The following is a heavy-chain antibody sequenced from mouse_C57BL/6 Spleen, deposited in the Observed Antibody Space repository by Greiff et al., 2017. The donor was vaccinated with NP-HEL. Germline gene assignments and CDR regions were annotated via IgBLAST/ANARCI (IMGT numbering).Heavy chain of an antibody. CDR2: INPNYGTT. V-gene: IGHV1-39*01. Sequence: VHVKQSGPELVKPGASVKISCKASGYSFTDYNMNWVKQSNGKSLEWIGVINPNYGTTSYNQKFKGKATLTVDQSSSTAYMQLNSLTSEDSAVYYCASLYRGENYAMDYWGQGTSVTVSS. CDR3: ASLYRGENYAMDY. J-gene: IGHJ4*01. CDR1: GYSFTDYN. D-gene: IGHD2-1*01.